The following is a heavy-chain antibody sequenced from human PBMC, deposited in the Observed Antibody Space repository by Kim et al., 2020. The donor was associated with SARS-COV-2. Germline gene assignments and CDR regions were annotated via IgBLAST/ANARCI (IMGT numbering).Heavy chain of an antibody. J-gene: IGHJ5*02. CDR3: ARDSGIVVHGWFDP. V-gene: IGHV4-31*02. D-gene: IGHD3-22*01. Sequence: NPSLKSRVTISVDTSKNQFSLKLSSVTAADTAVYYCARDSGIVVHGWFDPWGQGTLVTVSS.